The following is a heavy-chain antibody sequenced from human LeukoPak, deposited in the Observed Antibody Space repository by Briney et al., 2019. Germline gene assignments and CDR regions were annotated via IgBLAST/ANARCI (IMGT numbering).Heavy chain of an antibody. Sequence: GGSLSLSCAASGFTFSSYAMSWVRQAPGKGLEWVSAISGSGGSTYYADSVKGRFTISRDNSKNTLYLQMNSLRAEDTAVYYCAKDQGGITMVRGVITYWGQGTLVTVSS. CDR3: AKDQGGITMVRGVITY. J-gene: IGHJ4*02. CDR1: GFTFSSYA. V-gene: IGHV3-23*01. CDR2: ISGSGGST. D-gene: IGHD3-10*01.